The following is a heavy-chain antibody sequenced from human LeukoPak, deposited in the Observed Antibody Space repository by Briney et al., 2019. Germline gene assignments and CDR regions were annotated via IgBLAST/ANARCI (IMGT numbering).Heavy chain of an antibody. J-gene: IGHJ6*02. D-gene: IGHD3-10*01. CDR3: ARCYTYGTTWFGGLDV. CDR2: TGVSGS. CDR1: GFTFSSSA. Sequence: GGSLRLSCAASGFTFSSSAMTWVRQVLGKGLEWVSTTGVSGSYYADSVKGRFTISWDNSKNTLYLQMNSLRAEDTAVYYCARCYTYGTTWFGGLDVWGQGTTVTVSS. V-gene: IGHV3-23*01.